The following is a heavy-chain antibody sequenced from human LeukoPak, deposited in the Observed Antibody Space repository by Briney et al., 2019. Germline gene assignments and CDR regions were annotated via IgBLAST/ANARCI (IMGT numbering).Heavy chain of an antibody. V-gene: IGHV4-59*11. CDR3: AGRSRYYFDY. D-gene: IGHD3-10*01. CDR1: GGSISSHY. Sequence: PSETLSLTCTVSGGSISSHYWSWIRQPPGKGLEWIGYIYYSGSTNYNPSLKSRVTISVDTSKNQPSLKLSSVTAADTAVYYCAGRSRYYFDYWGQGTLVTVSS. CDR2: IYYSGST. J-gene: IGHJ4*02.